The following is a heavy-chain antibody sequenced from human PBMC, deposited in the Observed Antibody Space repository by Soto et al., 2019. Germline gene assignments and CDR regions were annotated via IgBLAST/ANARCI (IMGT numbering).Heavy chain of an antibody. CDR1: GGSISSYY. D-gene: IGHD4-17*01. V-gene: IGHV4-59*08. J-gene: IGHJ4*02. CDR2: IYYSGST. Sequence: SETLSLTCTVSGGSISSYYWSWIRQPPGKGLEWIGYIYYSGSTNYNPSLKSRVTISVDTSKNQFSLKLSSVTAADTAVYYCARHMGLDDYGDYVGDGTFDYWGQGTLVTVSS. CDR3: ARHMGLDDYGDYVGDGTFDY.